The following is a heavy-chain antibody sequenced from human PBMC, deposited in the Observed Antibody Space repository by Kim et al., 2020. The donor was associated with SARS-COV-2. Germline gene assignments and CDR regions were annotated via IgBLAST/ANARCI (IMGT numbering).Heavy chain of an antibody. Sequence: SETLSLTCTVSGGSISSYYWSWIRQPPGKGLEWIGYIYYSGSTNYNPSLKSRVTISVDTSKNHFYLKLSSVTAADTAVYYCARHSPGGFFGVYDAFDIWGQGTMLTVSS. J-gene: IGHJ3*02. V-gene: IGHV4-59*08. CDR3: ARHSPGGFFGVYDAFDI. CDR2: IYYSGST. CDR1: GGSISSYY. D-gene: IGHD3-3*01.